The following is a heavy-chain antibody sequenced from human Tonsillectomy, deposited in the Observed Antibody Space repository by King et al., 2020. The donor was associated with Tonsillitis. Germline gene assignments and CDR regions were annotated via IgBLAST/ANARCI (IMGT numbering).Heavy chain of an antibody. V-gene: IGHV4-59*08. D-gene: IGHD3-10*01. Sequence: QLQESGPGLVKPSETLSLTCTVSGSISGSYWSWIWQPPGKGLEWIGYIYYSGTTNYNPSLRSRVTISVDTSKNQFSLKLRSVTAADTAVYYCARLDSFGSGSYWYLDLWGRGTLVTVSS. CDR2: IYYSGTT. CDR3: ARLDSFGSGSYWYLDL. J-gene: IGHJ2*01. CDR1: GSISGSY.